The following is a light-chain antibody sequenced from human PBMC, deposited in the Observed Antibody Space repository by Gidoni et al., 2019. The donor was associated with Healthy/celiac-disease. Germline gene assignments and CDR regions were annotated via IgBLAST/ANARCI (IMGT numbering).Light chain of an antibody. J-gene: IGKJ1*01. CDR3: RPSYSTPRT. CDR2: AAS. Sequence: DIQMSHSPSSLSASVGDRVTITCRANQSISSYLNWYQQKPGKAPKLLIYAASSLQSEVPSRFSGNGSRTDFTLAISSLQPEDFATYYWRPSYSTPRTFGQGTKVEIK. CDR1: QSISSY. V-gene: IGKV1-39*01.